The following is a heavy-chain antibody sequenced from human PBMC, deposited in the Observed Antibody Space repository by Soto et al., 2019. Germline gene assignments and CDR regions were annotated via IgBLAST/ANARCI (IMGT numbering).Heavy chain of an antibody. CDR2: IIPIFGTA. CDR1: GGTFSTYA. D-gene: IGHD3-3*01. J-gene: IGHJ3*02. Sequence: ASVKVSCKASGGTFSTYAISWVRQAPGQGLEWMGGIIPIFGTAKYAQKFQGRVTITADESTSTAYMELSSLRSEDTAVYYCAREIFGVIISAGRDDFDIWGQGTMVTVSS. V-gene: IGHV1-69*13. CDR3: AREIFGVIISAGRDDFDI.